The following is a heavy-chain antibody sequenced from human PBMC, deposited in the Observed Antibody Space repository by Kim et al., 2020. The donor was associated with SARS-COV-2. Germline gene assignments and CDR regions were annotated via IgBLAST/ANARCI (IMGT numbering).Heavy chain of an antibody. CDR3: TTDYERIGGLCDGETCYPASL. V-gene: IGHV3-15*01. J-gene: IGHJ4*02. CDR2: IRSKVDGGTA. Sequence: GGSLRLSCAASGFTFTKVWLSWVRQAPGKGLEWVGRIRSKVDGGTADYAAPVQGRFTISRDDSKNTLYLQMNGLRAEDTAFYHCTTDYERIGGLCDGETCYPASLWGQGTLVTVSS. D-gene: IGHD2-21*01. CDR1: GFTFTKVW.